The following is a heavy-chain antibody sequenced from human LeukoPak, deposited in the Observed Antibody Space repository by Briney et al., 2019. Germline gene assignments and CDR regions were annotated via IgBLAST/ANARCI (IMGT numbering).Heavy chain of an antibody. CDR2: ISYDGSNE. CDR1: GFTFSSYV. CDR3: ARDGYYYGSGSRHGYNWFDP. Sequence: GRSLRLSCAASGFTFSSYVMHWVRQAPGKGLEWVAIISYDGSNEYYADSVKGRFTVSRDNAKNTLYLQMNSLRVEDTAVYYCARDGYYYGSGSRHGYNWFDPWGQGTLVTVSS. D-gene: IGHD3-10*01. J-gene: IGHJ5*02. V-gene: IGHV3-30*04.